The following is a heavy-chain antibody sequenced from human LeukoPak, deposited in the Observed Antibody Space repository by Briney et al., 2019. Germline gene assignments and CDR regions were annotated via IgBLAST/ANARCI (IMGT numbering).Heavy chain of an antibody. CDR2: IKSKTDGGTA. CDR3: TTDTGGF. CDR1: GFTFSDYW. Sequence: GGSLRLSCTASGFTFSDYWMSWVRQVPGKGLEWVGRIKSKTDGGTANYAAPVKARFIISRDDSKNMLYLQMNNLKTEDTAVYYCTTDTGGFWGQGTLVTVSS. D-gene: IGHD1-14*01. V-gene: IGHV3-15*01. J-gene: IGHJ4*02.